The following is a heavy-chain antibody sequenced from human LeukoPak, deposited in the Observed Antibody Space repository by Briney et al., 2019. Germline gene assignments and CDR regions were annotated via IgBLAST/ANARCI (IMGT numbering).Heavy chain of an antibody. D-gene: IGHD6-19*01. CDR3: ARASSGWFPINYYYMDV. CDR2: ISSSGSTI. J-gene: IGHJ6*03. CDR1: GFTFSSYE. V-gene: IGHV3-48*03. Sequence: GGSLRLSCAASGFTFSSYEMNWVRQAPGKGLEWVSYISSSGSTIYYADSVKGRFTISRDNAKNSLYLQMNSLRAEDTAVYYCARASSGWFPINYYYMDVWGKGTTVTISS.